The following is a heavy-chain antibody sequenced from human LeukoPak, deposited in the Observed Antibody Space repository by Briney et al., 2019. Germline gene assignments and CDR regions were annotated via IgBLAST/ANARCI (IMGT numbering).Heavy chain of an antibody. Sequence: ASVKVSCKASGYTLSNFGISWVRQAPGQGLEWMGWLSASNGNTNYAQKVRGRVTMTTDTSTNTAYLELTSLRSDDTAVYYCARDLRELMGGDYYFDYWGQGTLVTASS. V-gene: IGHV1-18*01. D-gene: IGHD2-8*01. J-gene: IGHJ4*02. CDR3: ARDLRELMGGDYYFDY. CDR1: GYTLSNFG. CDR2: LSASNGNT.